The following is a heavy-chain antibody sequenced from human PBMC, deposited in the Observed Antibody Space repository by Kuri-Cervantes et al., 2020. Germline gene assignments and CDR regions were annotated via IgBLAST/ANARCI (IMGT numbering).Heavy chain of an antibody. Sequence: LSLTCAASGFTFSSYAMHWVRQAPGKGLEWVSYISSSGSTIYYADSVKGRFTISRDNAKNSLYLQMNSLRAEDTAVYYCARVARDTDYGDYVGAFDIWGQGTMVTVSS. V-gene: IGHV3-48*03. CDR3: ARVARDTDYGDYVGAFDI. J-gene: IGHJ3*02. CDR1: GFTFSSYA. CDR2: ISSSGSTI. D-gene: IGHD4-17*01.